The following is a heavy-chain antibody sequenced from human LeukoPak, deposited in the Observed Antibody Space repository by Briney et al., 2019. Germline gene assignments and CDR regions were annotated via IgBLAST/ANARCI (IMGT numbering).Heavy chain of an antibody. Sequence: PSETLSLTCSVSAGSVSSNRYYWGWIRQPPGKGLEWIGSMYYSGGTYYNPSLKSRATISADTFKNQFSLKLSSVTAADTAVYYCARDPDYFDDSGYTWGQGTLVTVSS. CDR3: ARDPDYFDDSGYT. D-gene: IGHD5-12*01. CDR1: AGSVSSNRYY. CDR2: MYYSGGT. V-gene: IGHV4-39*07. J-gene: IGHJ5*02.